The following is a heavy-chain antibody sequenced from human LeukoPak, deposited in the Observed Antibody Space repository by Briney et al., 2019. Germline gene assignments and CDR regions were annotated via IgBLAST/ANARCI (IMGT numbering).Heavy chain of an antibody. V-gene: IGHV3-66*01. CDR1: GFTVSSNY. CDR3: ARAYSGYENVDY. CDR2: IYSGGST. J-gene: IGHJ4*02. Sequence: GGSLRLSCAASGFTVSSNYMSWVRQAPGKGLEWVSVIYSGGSTYYADSVKGRFTISRAKNTLYLQMNSLRAEDTAVYYCARAYSGYENVDYWGQGTLVTVSS. D-gene: IGHD5-12*01.